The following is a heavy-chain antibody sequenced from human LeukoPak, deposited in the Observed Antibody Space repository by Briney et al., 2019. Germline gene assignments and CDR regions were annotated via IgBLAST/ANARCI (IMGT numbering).Heavy chain of an antibody. CDR1: GGSISSHY. CDR2: IYYSGST. CDR3: ARAAYSGSWSRYYYYYMDV. D-gene: IGHD6-13*01. J-gene: IGHJ6*03. V-gene: IGHV4-59*11. Sequence: SETLSLTCTVSGGSISSHYWSWIRQPPGKGLEWIGYIYYSGSTNYNPSLKSRVTISVDTSKNQFSLKLSSVTAADTAVYYCARAAYSGSWSRYYYYYMDVWGKGTTVTVSS.